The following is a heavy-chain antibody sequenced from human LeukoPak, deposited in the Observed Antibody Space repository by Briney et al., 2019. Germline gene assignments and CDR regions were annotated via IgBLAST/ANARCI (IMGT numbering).Heavy chain of an antibody. V-gene: IGHV4-34*01. D-gene: IGHD2-2*01. CDR1: GFTFSSYE. J-gene: IGHJ5*02. CDR3: ARGYCSSTSCYHSYNTWFDP. CDR2: INHSGST. Sequence: GSLRLSCAASGFTFSSYEMNWVRQPPGKGLEWIGEINHSGSTNYNPSLKSRVTISVDTSKNQFSLKLSSVTAADTAVYYCARGYCSSTSCYHSYNTWFDPWGQGTLVTVSS.